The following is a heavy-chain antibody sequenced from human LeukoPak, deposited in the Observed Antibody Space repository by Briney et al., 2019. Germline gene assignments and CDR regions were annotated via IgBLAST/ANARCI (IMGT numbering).Heavy chain of an antibody. J-gene: IGHJ6*03. CDR2: INPNSDGT. CDR3: ARVGRIAAAGINYYYYYYMDV. D-gene: IGHD6-13*01. V-gene: IGHV1-2*02. Sequence: ASVKVSCKASGYTFTDYYIHWVRQTPGQGLEWMGWINPNSDGTNYAQKFQGRVTMTRDTSISTAYMELSRLRSDDTAVYYCARVGRIAAAGINYYYYYYMDVWGKGTTVTISS. CDR1: GYTFTDYY.